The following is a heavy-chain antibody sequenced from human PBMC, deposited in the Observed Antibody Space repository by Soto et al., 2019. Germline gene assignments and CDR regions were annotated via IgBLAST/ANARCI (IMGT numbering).Heavy chain of an antibody. CDR1: GFTFSDYS. D-gene: IGHD1-1*01. CDR2: ISSSGSTI. J-gene: IGHJ4*02. V-gene: IGHV3-11*01. Sequence: QVQLVESGGGLVKPGGSLRLSCAASGFTFSDYSMSWIRQAPGKGLEWVSYISSSGSTIYYADSVKGRFTISRDNAKNSQYLQMNSRSAEDTALYYCARDSYWNDLCSDYWGQGTMVTVSS. CDR3: ARDSYWNDLCSDY.